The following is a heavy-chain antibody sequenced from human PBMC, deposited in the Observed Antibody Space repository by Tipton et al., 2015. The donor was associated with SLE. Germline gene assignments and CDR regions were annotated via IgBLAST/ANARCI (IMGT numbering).Heavy chain of an antibody. CDR2: INHGGST. Sequence: LRLSCAASGFDVSSNYMTWVRQAPGKGLEWVGEINHGGSTNYNPSLKSRVTISVDTSKNQFSLKLSSVTAADTAVYYCAQAHLWGSYRYASDIWGQGTMVTVSS. V-gene: IGHV4-34*01. D-gene: IGHD3-16*02. CDR1: GFDVSSNY. J-gene: IGHJ3*02. CDR3: AQAHLWGSYRYASDI.